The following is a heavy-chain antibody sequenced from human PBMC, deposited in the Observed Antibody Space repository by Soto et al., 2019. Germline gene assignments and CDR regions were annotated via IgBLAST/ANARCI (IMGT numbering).Heavy chain of an antibody. D-gene: IGHD6-13*01. CDR2: TWYDGIDK. CDR1: GFSFSTYG. CDR3: AKDLSSSVDGFDI. J-gene: IGHJ3*02. Sequence: GGSLRLSCAVSGFSFSTYGMHWVRQAPGKGLEWVAGTWYDGIDKYYADSVRGRFTISRDNSEKTLYLQMSSLRADDTAIYYCAKDLSSSVDGFDIWGQGTKVAVSS. V-gene: IGHV3-33*06.